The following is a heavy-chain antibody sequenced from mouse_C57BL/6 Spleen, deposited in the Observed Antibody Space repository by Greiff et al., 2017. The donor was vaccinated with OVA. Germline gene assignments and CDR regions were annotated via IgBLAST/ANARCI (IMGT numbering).Heavy chain of an antibody. V-gene: IGHV5-4*03. Sequence: EVMLVESGGGLVKPGGSLKLSCAASGFTFSSYAMSWVRQTPEKRLEWVATISDGGSYTYYPDNVKGRFTISRDKAKNNQYMQMSHLKSEDTAMYYGARVGNYDAKGYWGQGTSVTVSS. D-gene: IGHD2-1*01. CDR1: GFTFSSYA. J-gene: IGHJ4*01. CDR3: ARVGNYDAKGY. CDR2: ISDGGSYT.